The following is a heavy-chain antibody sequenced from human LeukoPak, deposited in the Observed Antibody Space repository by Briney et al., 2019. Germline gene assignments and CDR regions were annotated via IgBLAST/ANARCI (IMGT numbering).Heavy chain of an antibody. CDR2: IYYSGST. CDR3: ARAWDYYDSSAASYAFDI. CDR1: GGSISSSSYS. V-gene: IGHV4-61*05. Sequence: RSSETLSLTCTVSGGSISSSSYSWGWIRQPPGKGLEWIGYIYYSGSTNYNPSLKSRVTISVDTSKNQFSLKLSSVTAADTAVYYCARAWDYYDSSAASYAFDIWGQGTMVTVSS. J-gene: IGHJ3*02. D-gene: IGHD3-22*01.